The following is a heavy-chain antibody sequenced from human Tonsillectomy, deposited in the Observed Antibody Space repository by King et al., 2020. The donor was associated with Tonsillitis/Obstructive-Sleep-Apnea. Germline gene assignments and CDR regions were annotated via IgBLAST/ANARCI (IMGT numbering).Heavy chain of an antibody. V-gene: IGHV4-39*01. CDR2: IYYTGRT. J-gene: IGHJ4*02. CDR3: ARHDGPYCGGDWYFGTYY. CDR1: GGSISSSSNY. D-gene: IGHD2-21*01. Sequence: LQLQESGPGLVKPSETLSLTCTVSGGSISSSSNYWGWIRQPPGKGLEWIASIYYTGRTYYNPSLKSRVTISEDTSKNHFSLKLTSVTAADTAVYYCARHDGPYCGGDWYFGTYYWGQGTLVTVSS.